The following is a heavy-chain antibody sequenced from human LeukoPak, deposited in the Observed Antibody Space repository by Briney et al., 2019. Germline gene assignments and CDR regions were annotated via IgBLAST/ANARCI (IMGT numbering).Heavy chain of an antibody. J-gene: IGHJ4*02. CDR1: GFTFSNYG. CDR3: ARARNDYDSSGFSTLDY. Sequence: GGSLRLSCAASGFTFSNYGMNWVRQAPGKGLDWVAVIWYDGSNIYHGDSVKGRFTVSRDNSKNTLYLQMNSLRAEDTAVYYCARARNDYDSSGFSTLDYWGQGTLVTVSS. D-gene: IGHD3-22*01. V-gene: IGHV3-33*08. CDR2: IWYDGSNI.